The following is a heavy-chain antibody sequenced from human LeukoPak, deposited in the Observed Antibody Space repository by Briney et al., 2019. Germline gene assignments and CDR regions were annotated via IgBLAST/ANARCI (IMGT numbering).Heavy chain of an antibody. CDR1: GFTFSEYW. J-gene: IGHJ4*02. D-gene: IGHD6-19*01. CDR3: ATKQWLAPPPDS. V-gene: IGHV3-74*01. CDR2: INTDGTVT. Sequence: GGSLRLSCAASGFTFSEYWMLWVRQAPGKGLESVSRINTDGTVTTYADSVKGRFTVSRDNADNTMFLQMNSVRDEDTAVYYCATKQWLAPPPDSWGQGTPVTVSS.